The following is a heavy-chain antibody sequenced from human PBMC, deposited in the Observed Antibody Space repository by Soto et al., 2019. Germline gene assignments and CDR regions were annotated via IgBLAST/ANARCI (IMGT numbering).Heavy chain of an antibody. CDR2: ISAYNGNT. D-gene: IGHD3-9*01. Sequence: ASVKVSCKASGYTFTSSGISWVRQAPGQGLEWMGWISAYNGNTNYAQKLQDRVTMTTDTSTSTAYMELRSLRSDDTAVYYCARDRDFDWLQYYFDYWGQGTLVTV. CDR3: ARDRDFDWLQYYFDY. V-gene: IGHV1-18*01. J-gene: IGHJ4*02. CDR1: GYTFTSSG.